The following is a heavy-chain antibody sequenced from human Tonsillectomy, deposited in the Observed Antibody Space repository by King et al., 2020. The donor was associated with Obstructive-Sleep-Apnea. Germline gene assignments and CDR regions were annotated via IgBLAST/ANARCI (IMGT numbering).Heavy chain of an antibody. V-gene: IGHV3-30*14. CDR1: GFTFRTYP. Sequence: QVQLVESGGGVVQPGRSLRLSCAASGFTFRTYPMHWVRQAPGKGLEWGAVISDDGTNDHYAASVKGRFTISRDNPKNTLYLSMNSLRADDTAVYYCATDNGAHFWSGFNWFDPWGQGTLVTVSS. D-gene: IGHD3-3*02. CDR2: ISDDGTND. J-gene: IGHJ5*02. CDR3: ATDNGAHFWSGFNWFDP.